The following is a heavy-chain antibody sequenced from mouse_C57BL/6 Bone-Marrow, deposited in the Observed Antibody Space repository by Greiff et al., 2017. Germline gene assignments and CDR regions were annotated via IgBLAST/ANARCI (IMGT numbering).Heavy chain of an antibody. Sequence: VHLVESGAELARPGASVKLSCKASGYTFTSYGISWVKQRTGQGLEWIGEIYPRSGNTYYNEKFKGKATLTADKSSSTAYMELRSLTSEDSAVYFGASGPANWDVDYAMDYWGQGTSVTVSS. J-gene: IGHJ4*01. CDR1: GYTFTSYG. D-gene: IGHD4-1*01. V-gene: IGHV1-81*01. CDR2: IYPRSGNT. CDR3: ASGPANWDVDYAMDY.